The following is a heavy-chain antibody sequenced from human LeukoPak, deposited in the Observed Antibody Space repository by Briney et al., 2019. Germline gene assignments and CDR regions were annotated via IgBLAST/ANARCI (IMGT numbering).Heavy chain of an antibody. V-gene: IGHV1-69*01. CDR1: GGTFGSYA. J-gene: IGHJ4*02. CDR2: IIPIFGTA. CDR3: ARADSGSYSGGFDY. D-gene: IGHD1-26*01. Sequence: GASVKVSCKASGGTFGSYAISWVRQAPGQGLEWMGGIIPIFGTANYAQKFQGRVTITADESTSTAYMELSSLRSEDTAVYYCARADSGSYSGGFDYWGQGTLVTVSS.